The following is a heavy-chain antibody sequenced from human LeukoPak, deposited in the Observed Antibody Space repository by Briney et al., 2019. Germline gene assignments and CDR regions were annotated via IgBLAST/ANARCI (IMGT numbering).Heavy chain of an antibody. J-gene: IGHJ4*02. Sequence: ASVKVSCKASGGTFSSYAISWVRQAPGQGLEWMGRIIPILGIANYAQKFQGRVTITADKSTSTAYMELSSLRSEDTAVYYCARGGMTGTTREGYWGQGTLVTVSS. CDR1: GGTFSSYA. CDR3: ARGGMTGTTREGY. D-gene: IGHD1-7*01. CDR2: IIPILGIA. V-gene: IGHV1-69*04.